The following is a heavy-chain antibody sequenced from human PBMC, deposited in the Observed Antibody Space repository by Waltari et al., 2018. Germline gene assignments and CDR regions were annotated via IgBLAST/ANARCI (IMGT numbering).Heavy chain of an antibody. CDR1: GYTLTELS. CDR2: FDPEDGEK. V-gene: IGHV1-24*01. Sequence: QVQLVQSGAEVKKPGASVKVSCKVSGYTLTELSMHWVRQAPGKGLEWMGGFDPEDGEKIYAQKFQGRVTMTEDTSTDTAYMELISLRSDDTAVYYCARADIVVVVASDAFDIWGQGTMVTVSS. D-gene: IGHD2-15*01. CDR3: ARADIVVVVASDAFDI. J-gene: IGHJ3*02.